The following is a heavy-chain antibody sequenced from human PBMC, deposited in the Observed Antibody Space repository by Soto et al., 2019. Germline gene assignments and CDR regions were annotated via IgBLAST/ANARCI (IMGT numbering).Heavy chain of an antibody. J-gene: IGHJ6*02. V-gene: IGHV3-30-3*01. CDR1: GFTFSSYA. CDR2: ISYDGSNK. CDR3: ARGPPVTVATHDYYYYGMDV. Sequence: QVQLVASGGGVVQPGRSLRLSCAASGFTFSSYAMHWVRQAPGKGLEWVAVISYDGSNKYYADSVKGRFTISRDNSKNTLYLQMNSLRAEDTAVYYCARGPPVTVATHDYYYYGMDVWGQGTTVTVSS. D-gene: IGHD4-4*01.